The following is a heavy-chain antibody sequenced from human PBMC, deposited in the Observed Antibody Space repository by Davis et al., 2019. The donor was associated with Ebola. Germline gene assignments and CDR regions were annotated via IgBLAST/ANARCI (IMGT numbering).Heavy chain of an antibody. CDR1: GFTFSSYG. V-gene: IGHV3-30*03. D-gene: IGHD4-17*01. J-gene: IGHJ4*02. CDR3: ATSYFTLTTLY. CDR2: ISYDGSNK. Sequence: GESLKISCAASGFTFSSYGMHWVRQAPGKGLEWVAVISYDGSNKYYADSVKGRFTISRDNLQDTPYLQMNSLSAEDSGVYYCATSYFTLTTLYWGQGTLVTVSS.